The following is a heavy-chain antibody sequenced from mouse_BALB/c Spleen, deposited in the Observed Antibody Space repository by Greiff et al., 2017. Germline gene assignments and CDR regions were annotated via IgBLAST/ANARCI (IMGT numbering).Heavy chain of an antibody. J-gene: IGHJ3*01. Sequence: EVKLMESGGGLVQPGGSLKLSCAASGFTFSSYGMSWVRQTPDKRLELVATINSNGGSTYYPDSVKGRFTISRDNAKNTLYLQMSSLKSEDTAMYYCASLTAPWFAYWGQGTLVTVSA. CDR2: INSNGGST. CDR3: ASLTAPWFAY. CDR1: GFTFSSYG. V-gene: IGHV5-6-3*01. D-gene: IGHD4-1*01.